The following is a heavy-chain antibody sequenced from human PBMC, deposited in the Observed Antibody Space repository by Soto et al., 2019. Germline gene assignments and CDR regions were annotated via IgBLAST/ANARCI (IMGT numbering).Heavy chain of an antibody. J-gene: IGHJ5*02. CDR1: GGSFSGYY. V-gene: IGHV4-34*01. CDR2: INHSGST. D-gene: IGHD2-15*01. CDR3: ARNPIVVVVAATGGWFDP. Sequence: SETLSLTCAVYGGSFSGYYWSWIRQPPGKGLEWIGEINHSGSTNYNPSLKSRVTISVDTSKNQFSLKLSSVTAADTAVYYCARNPIVVVVAATGGWFDPWGQGTLVTVSS.